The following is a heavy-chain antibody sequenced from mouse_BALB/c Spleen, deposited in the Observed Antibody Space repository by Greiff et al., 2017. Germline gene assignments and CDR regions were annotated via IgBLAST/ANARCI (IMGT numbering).Heavy chain of an antibody. D-gene: IGHD2-2*01. V-gene: IGHV5-9-4*01. CDR1: GFTFSSYA. CDR2: ISSGGSYT. CDR3: ARGDGYDGGYYAMDY. Sequence: EVKLVESGGGLVKPGGSLKLSCAASGFTFSSYAMSWVRQSPEKRLEWVAEISSGGSYTYYPDTVTGRFTISRDNAKNTLYLEMSSLRSEDTAMYYCARGDGYDGGYYAMDYWGQGTTLTVSS. J-gene: IGHJ4*01.